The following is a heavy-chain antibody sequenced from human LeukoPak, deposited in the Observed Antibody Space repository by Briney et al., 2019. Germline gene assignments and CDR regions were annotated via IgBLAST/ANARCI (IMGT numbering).Heavy chain of an antibody. V-gene: IGHV1-2*02. CDR2: INPNSGGT. Sequence: ASVKVSCKASGYTFTGYSMRWVRQAPGQGLEWMGWINPNSGGTDCAQRFQGRVTMTRDTSITMIYMEMSSLTPDDTAVYYCARAGYCSDGKCYTFDYWGQGTLVTVSS. J-gene: IGHJ4*02. CDR1: GYTFTGYS. CDR3: ARAGYCSDGKCYTFDY. D-gene: IGHD2-15*01.